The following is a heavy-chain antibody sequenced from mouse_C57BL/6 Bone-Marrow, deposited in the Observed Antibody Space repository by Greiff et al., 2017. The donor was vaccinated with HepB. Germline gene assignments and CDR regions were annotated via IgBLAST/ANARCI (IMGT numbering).Heavy chain of an antibody. J-gene: IGHJ3*01. V-gene: IGHV14-4*01. Sequence: EVQLQQSGAELVRPGASVKLSCTASGFNIKDDYMHWVKQRPEQGLEWIGWIDPENGDTEYASKFQGKATITADTSSNTAYLQLSSLTSEDTAVYYCTYGAAQAWFAYWGQGTLVTVSA. D-gene: IGHD3-2*02. CDR3: TYGAAQAWFAY. CDR2: IDPENGDT. CDR1: GFNIKDDY.